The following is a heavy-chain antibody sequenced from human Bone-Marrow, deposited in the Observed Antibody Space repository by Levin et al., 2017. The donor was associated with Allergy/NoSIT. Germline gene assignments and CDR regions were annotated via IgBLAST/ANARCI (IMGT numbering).Heavy chain of an antibody. D-gene: IGHD3-16*01. CDR2: IYWDDDR. CDR3: AHILITFGGVLRTDAFDM. J-gene: IGHJ3*02. Sequence: SGPTLVKPTETLALTWTFSGFSLSSSGVGVGWIRQSPGQALEWLAIIYWDDDRRYNPSLRIRLTITKDTSINKVVLIMTNMDPADTATYYCAHILITFGGVLRTDAFDMWGQGTLVTVSS. CDR1: GFSLSSSGVG. V-gene: IGHV2-5*02.